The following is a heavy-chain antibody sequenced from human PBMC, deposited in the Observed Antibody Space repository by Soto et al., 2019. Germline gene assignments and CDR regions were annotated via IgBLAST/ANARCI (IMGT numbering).Heavy chain of an antibody. V-gene: IGHV3-74*01. Sequence: GGSLRLSCAASGFTFSSYWMHWVRQAPGKGLVWVSRINSDGSSTSYADSVKGRFTISRDNAKNTLYLQMSSLRAEDAAVYCFARDVEGAAFFDYWGQGTLVTVSS. CDR2: INSDGSST. CDR1: GFTFSSYW. CDR3: ARDVEGAAFFDY. J-gene: IGHJ4*02. D-gene: IGHD6-13*01.